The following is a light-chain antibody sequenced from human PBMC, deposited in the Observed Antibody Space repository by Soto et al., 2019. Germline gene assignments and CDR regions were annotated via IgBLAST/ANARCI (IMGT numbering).Light chain of an antibody. CDR3: QQYYTTPLT. CDR2: WAS. Sequence: DIVMTQSPDSLAVSLGERATINCKSSQSVFSTSEKKHCVAWYQRRPGQPPKLLISWASTRESGVPDRFSGSGSGTDFTLTISSLQSEDVAVYYCQQYYTTPLTFGGGTKVEIK. CDR1: QSVFSTSEKKHC. J-gene: IGKJ4*01. V-gene: IGKV4-1*01.